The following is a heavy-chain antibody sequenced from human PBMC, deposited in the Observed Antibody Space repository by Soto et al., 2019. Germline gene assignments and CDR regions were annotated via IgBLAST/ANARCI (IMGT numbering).Heavy chain of an antibody. J-gene: IGHJ6*01. D-gene: IGHD2-8*01. CDR1: GFTFSNYS. CDR2: ISGSGSCGSK. Sequence: GGSLRLSCAASGFTFSNYSMSLVRQAPGKGLECVSGISGSGSCGSKYYALSVKGRFTISRDNSKNTMYLQMNSLRFEDTAVNYCAKVREMLTYYGMEVWGQGTTVTLSS. V-gene: IGHV3-23*01. CDR3: AKVREMLTYYGMEV.